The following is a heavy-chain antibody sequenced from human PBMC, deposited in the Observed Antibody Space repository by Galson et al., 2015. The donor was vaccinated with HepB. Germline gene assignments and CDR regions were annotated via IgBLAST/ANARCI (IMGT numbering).Heavy chain of an antibody. CDR1: GYSFTTYW. D-gene: IGHD4-23*01. J-gene: IGHJ4*02. CDR2: IYPGDSDT. V-gene: IGHV5-51*01. Sequence: QSGAEVKKPGGSLKISRKVSGYSFTTYWIGWVRQIPGKGLEWMGIIYPGDSDTRYSPSFQGQVTISVDKSISTAFLQWSSLKASDTAMYYCARLPATVAFDYWGQGTLVTVSS. CDR3: ARLPATVAFDY.